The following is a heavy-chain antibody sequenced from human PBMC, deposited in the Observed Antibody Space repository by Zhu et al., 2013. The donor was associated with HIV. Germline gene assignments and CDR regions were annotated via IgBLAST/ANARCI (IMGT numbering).Heavy chain of an antibody. J-gene: IGHJ4*02. CDR2: INPNSGGT. Sequence: QVQLVQSGTEVKKPGATVKVSCKASGYTFTGYYIHWVRQAPGQGLEWMGWINPNSGGTNYAQKFQSRVTMTRDTSISTAYMELGRLKSDDTAAYDCARADRVVIDYWGQGTLVTVSS. D-gene: IGHD2-21*01. V-gene: IGHV1-2*02. CDR1: GYTFTGYY. CDR3: ARADRVVIDY.